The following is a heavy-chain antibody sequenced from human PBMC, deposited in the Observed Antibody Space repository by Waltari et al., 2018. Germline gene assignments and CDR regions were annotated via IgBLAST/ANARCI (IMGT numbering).Heavy chain of an antibody. CDR3: ARGMVGATLFYYYMDV. V-gene: IGHV3-48*04. J-gene: IGHJ6*03. D-gene: IGHD1-26*01. CDR1: GFTFSSYS. CDR2: ISSSSSTI. Sequence: EVQLVESGGGLVQPGGSLRLSCAASGFTFSSYSMNWVRQAPGKGLEWVSYISSSSSTIYYADSVKGRFTISRDNAKNSLYLQMNSLRAEDTAVYYCARGMVGATLFYYYMDVWGKGTTVTISS.